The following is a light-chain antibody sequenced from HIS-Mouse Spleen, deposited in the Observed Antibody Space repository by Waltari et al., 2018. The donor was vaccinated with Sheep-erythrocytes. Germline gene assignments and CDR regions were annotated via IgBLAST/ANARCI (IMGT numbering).Light chain of an antibody. V-gene: IGLV2-11*01. Sequence: QSALTQPRSVSGSPGQAVTISCTGTSSDVGGYNYVSWYQQHPGKAPKLMIYDVSKRPCGVPDRFSGSKYGNTASLTISGLQAEDEADYYCCSYAGSYNHVFATGTKVTVL. CDR1: SSDVGGYNY. CDR3: CSYAGSYNHV. CDR2: DVS. J-gene: IGLJ1*01.